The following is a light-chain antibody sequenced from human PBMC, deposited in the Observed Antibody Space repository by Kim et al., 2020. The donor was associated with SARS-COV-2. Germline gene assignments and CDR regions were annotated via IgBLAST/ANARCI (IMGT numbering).Light chain of an antibody. J-gene: IGKJ3*01. CDR3: QRKNVAPFA. CDR1: QGIRNY. CDR2: AAV. V-gene: IGKV1-27*01. Sequence: DIQMTQSPSSLSASVGDRVTITCRASQGIRNYLAWYQQKPGTGPKLLIYAAVTLQSGVPSRFSGSGSGTDFTLTISSLQPEDVATYYGQRKNVAPFASGHGTKWIS.